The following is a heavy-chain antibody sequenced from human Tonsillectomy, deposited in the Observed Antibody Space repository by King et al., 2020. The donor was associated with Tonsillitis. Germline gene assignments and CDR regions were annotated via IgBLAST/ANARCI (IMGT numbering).Heavy chain of an antibody. CDR1: GFTVSSNY. J-gene: IGHJ1*01. Sequence: VQLVESGGGLVQPGGSLRLSCAASGFTVSSNYMSWVRQAPGKGLEWVSVIYSGDNTYYADSVTGRFTISRDNSKNTLYLQVNSLRAEDTGVYYFARESVGGKWTPRAGSWGQSTLVTVSS. CDR2: IYSGDNT. CDR3: ARESVGGKWTPRAGS. D-gene: IGHD1-26*01. V-gene: IGHV3-66*01.